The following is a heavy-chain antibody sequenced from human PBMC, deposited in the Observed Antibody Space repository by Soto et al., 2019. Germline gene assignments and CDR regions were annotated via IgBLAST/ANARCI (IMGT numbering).Heavy chain of an antibody. Sequence: QVQLVQSGAEVKKPGASVKVSCKASGGTFSSYAISWVRQAPGQGLEWMGGIIPIFGTANDAHKFQGRVTITADDSTSTAYMELSSLRSEDTAAYYWARDPNPKWIPSRAYNWFDPWGQGTLVTVSS. CDR3: ARDPNPKWIPSRAYNWFDP. CDR1: GGTFSSYA. V-gene: IGHV1-69*01. J-gene: IGHJ5*02. CDR2: IIPIFGTA. D-gene: IGHD5-18*01.